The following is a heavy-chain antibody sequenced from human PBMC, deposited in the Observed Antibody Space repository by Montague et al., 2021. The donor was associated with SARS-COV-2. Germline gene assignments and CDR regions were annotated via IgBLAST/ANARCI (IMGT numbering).Heavy chain of an antibody. CDR2: IYTSGST. Sequence: TLSLTCTVSGGSISSGSYYWSWIRQPAGKGLEWIGRIYTSGSTNYNPSLKSRVTISVDTSKNQFSLKLSSVTAADTAVYYCARGCGGGSCYPNPFSTWGQGTLVTVSP. D-gene: IGHD2-15*01. V-gene: IGHV4-61*02. J-gene: IGHJ5*02. CDR3: ARGCGGGSCYPNPFST. CDR1: GGSISSGSYY.